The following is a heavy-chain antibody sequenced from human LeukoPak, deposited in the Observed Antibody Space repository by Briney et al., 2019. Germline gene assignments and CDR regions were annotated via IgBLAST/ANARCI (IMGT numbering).Heavy chain of an antibody. J-gene: IGHJ4*02. CDR2: INPNSGGT. CDR1: GYTFTGYY. D-gene: IGHD3-10*01. CDR3: AREERITMVRGVIRGGY. Sequence: ASVKVSCKASGYTFTGYYMHWVRQAPGQGLEWMGWINPNSGGTNYAQKFQGRVAMTRDTSISTAYMELSRLRSDDTAVYYCAREERITMVRGVIRGGYWGQGTLVTVSS. V-gene: IGHV1-2*02.